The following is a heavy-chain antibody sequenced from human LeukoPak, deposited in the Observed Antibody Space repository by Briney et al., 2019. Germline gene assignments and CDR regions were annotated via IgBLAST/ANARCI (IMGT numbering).Heavy chain of an antibody. Sequence: GGSLRLSCGASGFTFSNAWMSWVRQAPGKGLERVGRIKSKTDGGTTDYAAPVKGRFTISRDDSKNTLYLQMNSLKTEDTAVYYCSTDKLREGGADFAPFDYWGQGTLVTVSS. D-gene: IGHD1-26*01. V-gene: IGHV3-15*01. CDR3: STDKLREGGADFAPFDY. J-gene: IGHJ4*02. CDR1: GFTFSNAW. CDR2: IKSKTDGGTT.